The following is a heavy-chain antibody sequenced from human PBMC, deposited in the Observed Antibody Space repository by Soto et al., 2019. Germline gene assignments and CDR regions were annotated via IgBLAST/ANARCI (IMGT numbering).Heavy chain of an antibody. CDR1: GGIFSTYA. D-gene: IGHD3-10*01. V-gene: IGHV1-69*13. CDR2: IIPLFGTP. Sequence: SVKDSCKASGGIFSTYATSWLRQAPGQELEWMGGIIPLFGTPNYAQRFQGRVTITADESTSTAYMELSRLRSEDTAVYYCARDRDDYGSGNYYNRIDFWGQGTLVTVSS. CDR3: ARDRDDYGSGNYYNRIDF. J-gene: IGHJ4*02.